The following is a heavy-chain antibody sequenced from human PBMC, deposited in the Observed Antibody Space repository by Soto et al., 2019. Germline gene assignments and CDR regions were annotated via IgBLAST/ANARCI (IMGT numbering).Heavy chain of an antibody. CDR1: GYTFTSYD. Sequence: QVQLVQSGAEVKKPGASVKVSCKASGYTFTSYDINWVRQATGQGLAWMGWMNPNSGNTGYAQKFQGRVTMTRNTSISTAYMELSSLRSEDTAVYYCARAPYDYVWGSYRQNYYYGMDVWGQGTTVTVSS. V-gene: IGHV1-8*01. CDR2: MNPNSGNT. CDR3: ARAPYDYVWGSYRQNYYYGMDV. D-gene: IGHD3-16*02. J-gene: IGHJ6*02.